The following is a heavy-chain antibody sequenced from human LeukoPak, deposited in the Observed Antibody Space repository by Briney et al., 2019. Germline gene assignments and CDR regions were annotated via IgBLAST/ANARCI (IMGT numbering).Heavy chain of an antibody. V-gene: IGHV3-21*01. D-gene: IGHD5-24*01. J-gene: IGHJ4*02. CDR2: ISSSSSYI. Sequence: GGSLRLSCAASGFTFNSYSMNWVRQAPGKGLEWVSSISSSSSYIYYADSVKGRFTISRDNAKNSLYLQMNSLRAEDTAVYYCAREEPEGGMATIGGYFDYWGQGTLVTVSS. CDR3: AREEPEGGMATIGGYFDY. CDR1: GFTFNSYS.